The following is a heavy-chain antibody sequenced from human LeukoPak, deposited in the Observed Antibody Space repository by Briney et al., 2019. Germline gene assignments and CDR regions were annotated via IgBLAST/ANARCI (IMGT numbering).Heavy chain of an antibody. V-gene: IGHV3-21*01. D-gene: IGHD3-22*01. CDR1: GFTFSDYS. CDR3: ARGYDSSGYYPGALDY. CDR2: VNTVSSYI. Sequence: PGGSLRLSCAASGFTFSDYSMNWVRQAPGKGLEWVASVNTVSSYIYYADSMRGRFTISRDNAKNSLFLQMNSLRAEDTAVYYCARGYDSSGYYPGALDYWGQGTLVTVSS. J-gene: IGHJ4*02.